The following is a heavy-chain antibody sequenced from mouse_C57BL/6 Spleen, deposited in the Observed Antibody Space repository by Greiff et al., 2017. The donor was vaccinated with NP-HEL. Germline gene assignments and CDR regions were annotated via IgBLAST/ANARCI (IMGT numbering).Heavy chain of an antibody. CDR3: ARGFGRNYFDY. J-gene: IGHJ2*01. Sequence: VQLQQSGAELVMPGASVKLSCKASGYTFTSYWMHWVKQRPGQGLEWIGEIDPSDSYTNYNQKFKGKSTLTVDKSSSTAYMQLSSLTSEDSAVYYCARGFGRNYFDYWGQGTTLTVAS. CDR2: IDPSDSYT. V-gene: IGHV1-69*01. CDR1: GYTFTSYW.